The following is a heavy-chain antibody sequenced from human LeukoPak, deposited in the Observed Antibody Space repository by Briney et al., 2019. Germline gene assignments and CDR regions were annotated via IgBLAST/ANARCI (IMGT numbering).Heavy chain of an antibody. D-gene: IGHD6-19*01. CDR1: GYTFTSYY. CDR3: AIEDGSAWSDLCDY. CDR2: INPDSGGT. J-gene: IGHJ4*02. Sequence: ASVTLSCMASGYTFTSYYVHWVRQAPGQGLEWMGWINPDSGGTNYAQNLQGKVTMNKDTSLNTAYLEPSSLTSDDTAVYYCAIEDGSAWSDLCDYWGQGALVTVSS. V-gene: IGHV1-2*02.